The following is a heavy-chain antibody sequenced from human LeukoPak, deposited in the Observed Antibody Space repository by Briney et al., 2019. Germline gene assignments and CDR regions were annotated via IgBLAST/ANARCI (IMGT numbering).Heavy chain of an antibody. CDR1: GGSFSGYY. CDR2: INHSGST. D-gene: IGHD6-19*01. Sequence: SETLSLTCAVYGGSFSGYYWSWIRQPPGKGLEWIGEINHSGSTNYKSSLKSRVTISVDTSKNQFSLKLSSVTAADTAVYYCARTAVAGRLYYYYYYMDAWGKGTTVTVSS. CDR3: ARTAVAGRLYYYYYYMDA. V-gene: IGHV4-34*01. J-gene: IGHJ6*03.